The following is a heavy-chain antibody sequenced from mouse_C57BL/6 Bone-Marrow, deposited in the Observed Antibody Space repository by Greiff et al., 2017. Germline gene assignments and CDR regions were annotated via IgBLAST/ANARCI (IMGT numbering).Heavy chain of an antibody. V-gene: IGHV1-81*01. J-gene: IGHJ2*01. CDR2: SYPRSGNT. Sequence: QVQLKESGAELARPGASVKLSCKASGYTFTSYGISWVKQRTGQGLEWIGESYPRSGNTYYNEKFKGKATLTADKSSSTAYMELRSLTSEDSAVYFCARPWDAFFDYWGQGTTLTVSS. CDR3: ARPWDAFFDY. CDR1: GYTFTSYG. D-gene: IGHD4-1*01.